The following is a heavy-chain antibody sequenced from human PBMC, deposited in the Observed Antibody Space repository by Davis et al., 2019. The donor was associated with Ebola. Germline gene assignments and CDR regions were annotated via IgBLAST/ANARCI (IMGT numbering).Heavy chain of an antibody. V-gene: IGHV4-34*04. D-gene: IGHD7-27*01. J-gene: IGHJ4*02. CDR3: ARGLDQYKLGNI. Sequence: PSETLSLTWAVYGGWFSGYYWTWVRQPPGKGLEWIGEINPSGSTNHNPSLENRATISVDTSKNQFSLKLTSVTTADTAVYYCARGLDQYKLGNIWGQGTLVTVSS. CDR1: GGWFSGYY. CDR2: INPSGST.